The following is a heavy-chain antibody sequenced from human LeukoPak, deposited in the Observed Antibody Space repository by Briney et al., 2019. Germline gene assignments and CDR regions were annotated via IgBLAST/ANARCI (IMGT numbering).Heavy chain of an antibody. D-gene: IGHD1-1*01. Sequence: GGSLRLSCVASGFTFSNYAMSWVHQAPGKGLNWVSAIGDKGVDKKYADSVKGRFTISRDNSKNTLYLQMNSLRAEDTAIYYCGKDWKLDYWGQGTLVTVSS. V-gene: IGHV3-23*01. CDR3: GKDWKLDY. CDR1: GFTFSNYA. J-gene: IGHJ4*02. CDR2: IGDKGVDK.